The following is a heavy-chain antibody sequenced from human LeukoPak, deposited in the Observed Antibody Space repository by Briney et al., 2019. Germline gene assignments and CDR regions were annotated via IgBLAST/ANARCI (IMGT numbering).Heavy chain of an antibody. Sequence: GGSLRLSCVGSGFTLSDYSVNWVRQAPGKGLEWVSFINVGGGTIYYADSVKGRFTISRDDAKNSVYLQMSSLRAEDTAVYYCAGGPGIAVAGTNYWGQGTLVTVSS. D-gene: IGHD6-19*01. CDR1: GFTLSDYS. V-gene: IGHV3-48*01. CDR3: AGGPGIAVAGTNY. J-gene: IGHJ4*02. CDR2: INVGGGTI.